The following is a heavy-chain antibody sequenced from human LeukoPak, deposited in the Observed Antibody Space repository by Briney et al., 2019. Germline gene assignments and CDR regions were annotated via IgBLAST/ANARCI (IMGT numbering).Heavy chain of an antibody. CDR3: ARGDSSWSLSWFDP. CDR2: IKQDGSEK. CDR1: GFTFSSYW. D-gene: IGHD6-13*01. J-gene: IGHJ5*02. V-gene: IGHV3-7*04. Sequence: SGGSPRLSCAASGFTFSSYWMSWVRQAPGKGLEWVANIKQDGSEKYYVDSVKGRFTISRDNAKNSLYLQMNSLRAEDTAVYYCARGDSSWSLSWFDPWGQGTLVTVSS.